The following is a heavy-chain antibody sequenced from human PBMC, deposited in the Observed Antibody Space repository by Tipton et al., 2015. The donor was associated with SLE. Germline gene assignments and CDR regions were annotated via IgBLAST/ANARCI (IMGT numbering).Heavy chain of an antibody. CDR2: ISDDGSNK. V-gene: IGHV3-30-3*01. D-gene: IGHD6-13*01. J-gene: IGHJ1*01. Sequence: SLRLSCAASGFTFSSYAMHWVRQAPGKGLEWVAVISDDGSNKYYADSVKGRFTISRDNSKNTLYLQMNSLRAEDTAVYYCAREGEAAGIQSFQHWGQGTLVTVAS. CDR1: GFTFSSYA. CDR3: AREGEAAGIQSFQH.